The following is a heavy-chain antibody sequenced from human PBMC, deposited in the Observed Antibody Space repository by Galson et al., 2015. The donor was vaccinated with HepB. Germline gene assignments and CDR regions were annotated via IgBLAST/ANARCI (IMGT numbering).Heavy chain of an antibody. CDR3: AGLYSSGWHYYYYGMDV. D-gene: IGHD6-19*01. CDR2: IYPGDSDT. CDR1: GYSFTSYW. V-gene: IGHV5-51*01. J-gene: IGHJ6*02. Sequence: QSGAEVKKPGESLKISCKGSGYSFTSYWIGWVRQMPGKGLEWMGIIYPGDSDTRYSPSFQGQVTISADKSISTAYLQWSSLKASDTAMYYCAGLYSSGWHYYYYGMDVWGQGTTVTVSS.